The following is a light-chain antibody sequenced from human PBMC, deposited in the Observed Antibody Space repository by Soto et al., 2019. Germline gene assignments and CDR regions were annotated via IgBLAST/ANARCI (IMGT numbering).Light chain of an antibody. Sequence: EIVLTQSPGTLSLSPGDRATLSCRASQSVSTNYLAWYQQKLGQAPRLLIYGASSRATGIPDRFSGNGSGTDFTLTISRLKPEDFAVYYCHQYGSTPFTFGPGTKVDIK. CDR3: HQYGSTPFT. J-gene: IGKJ3*01. V-gene: IGKV3-20*01. CDR2: GAS. CDR1: QSVSTNY.